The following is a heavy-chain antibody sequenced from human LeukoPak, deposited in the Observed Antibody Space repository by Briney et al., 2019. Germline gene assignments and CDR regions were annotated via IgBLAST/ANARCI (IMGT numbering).Heavy chain of an antibody. J-gene: IGHJ4*02. D-gene: IGHD3-10*01. CDR3: ARDPGGRFDY. V-gene: IGHV3-48*01. CDR2: ISSSSSTI. CDR1: RCTVRSGR. Sequence: LSGAASRCTVRSGRMKYQRKAPLKPLEWVSYISSSSSTIYYAGSVKGRFTISRDNAKNSLYLQMNSLRADDTAVYYCARDPGGRFDYWGQGTLVTVSS.